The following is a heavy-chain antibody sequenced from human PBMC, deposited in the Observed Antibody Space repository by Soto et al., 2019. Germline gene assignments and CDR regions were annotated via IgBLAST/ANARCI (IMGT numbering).Heavy chain of an antibody. J-gene: IGHJ4*02. CDR1: GFTFSSYS. D-gene: IGHD6-13*01. Sequence: GGSLRLSCAASGFTFSSYSMNWVRQAPGKGLEWVSSISSSSSYIYYADSVKGRFTISRDNAKNSLYLQMNSLRAEDTAVYYCARDHIAAAGTPSPIWGQGTLVTVSS. CDR2: ISSSSSYI. CDR3: ARDHIAAAGTPSPI. V-gene: IGHV3-21*01.